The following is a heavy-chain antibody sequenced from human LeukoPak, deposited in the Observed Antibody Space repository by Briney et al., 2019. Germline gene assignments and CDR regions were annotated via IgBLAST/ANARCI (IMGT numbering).Heavy chain of an antibody. J-gene: IGHJ4*02. CDR2: IKEDGSVK. V-gene: IGHV3-7*02. Sequence: PGGSLRLSCAASGFTFSRYWMSWVRQAPGKGLEWVANIKEDGSVKYYVESVKGRFTISRDNAKNSLYRQMNSLRAEYTAVYYCAASITMFDYWGQGTLVTVSS. D-gene: IGHD3-10*01. CDR1: GFTFSRYW. CDR3: AASITMFDY.